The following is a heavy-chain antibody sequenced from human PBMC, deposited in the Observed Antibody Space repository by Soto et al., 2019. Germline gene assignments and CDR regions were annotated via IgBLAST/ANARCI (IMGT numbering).Heavy chain of an antibody. Sequence: EVQLLESGGGLLQPGGSLRLSCAASGFTFSTYAMSWVRQAPGKGLEWVSKIIHSGDSTYYADSVKGRFTISRDNSKNTVYLQMNSLRAEDTAVYYCATGQQLGYWGQGTLVTVSS. D-gene: IGHD6-13*01. CDR3: ATGQQLGY. CDR2: IIHSGDST. J-gene: IGHJ4*02. CDR1: GFTFSTYA. V-gene: IGHV3-23*01.